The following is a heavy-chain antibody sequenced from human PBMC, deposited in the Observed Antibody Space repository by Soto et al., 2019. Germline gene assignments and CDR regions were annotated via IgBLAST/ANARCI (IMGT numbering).Heavy chain of an antibody. Sequence: QVQLVASGGGVVQPGRSLRLSCAASGFTFSSYGMHWVRQAPGTGLEWVAVIWYDGSNQYYADSVKGRFTISRDNSKNTLDLQMNSLRAEDTAVYYCARDIAARPWAYYYYGMDGWGNGTTVTVSS. D-gene: IGHD6-6*01. V-gene: IGHV3-33*01. CDR3: ARDIAARPWAYYYYGMDG. CDR2: IWYDGSNQ. J-gene: IGHJ6*04. CDR1: GFTFSSYG.